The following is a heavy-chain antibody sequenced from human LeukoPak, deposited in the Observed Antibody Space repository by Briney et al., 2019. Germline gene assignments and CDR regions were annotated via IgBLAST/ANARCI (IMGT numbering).Heavy chain of an antibody. D-gene: IGHD6-6*01. CDR2: IYYSGNT. V-gene: IGHV4-61*01. CDR3: ARDWGVGGRPGYMDV. CDR1: GGAISSGSYS. J-gene: IGHJ6*03. Sequence: PSETLSLTCAVSGGAISSGSYSWSWIRQPPGKGLEWIGYIYYSGNTNYNPSLKSRVTILVDTSKNQVSLKLSSVTAADTAVYFCARDWGVGGRPGYMDVWGKGTTVTVSS.